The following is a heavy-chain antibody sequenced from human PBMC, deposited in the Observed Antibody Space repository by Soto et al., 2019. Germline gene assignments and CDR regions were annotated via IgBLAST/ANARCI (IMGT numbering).Heavy chain of an antibody. CDR2: IYYSGST. D-gene: IGHD5-18*01. Sequence: QVQLQESGPGLVKPSQTLSLTCTVSGGSISSGGYHWTWIRQHPGKGLEWIGYIYYSGSTDYNPPLKSRLTISVDTSKNQFSLKLSSVTAADTAVYYCVRDRGYSFDYWGQGTLVTVSA. CDR1: GGSISSGGYH. CDR3: VRDRGYSFDY. V-gene: IGHV4-31*03. J-gene: IGHJ4*02.